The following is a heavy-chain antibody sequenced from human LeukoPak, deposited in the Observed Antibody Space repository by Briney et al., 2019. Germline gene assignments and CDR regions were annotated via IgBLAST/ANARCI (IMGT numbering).Heavy chain of an antibody. CDR2: IYTSGST. Sequence: SRTLSLTCTVSGGSISSGDHYWSWIRQPPGRGLEWIGRIYTSGSTNYNPSLKSRVTMSVDTSKNQFSLKLSSVTAADTAVYYCARGPARGYSYGFIDYWGQGTLVTVSS. D-gene: IGHD5-18*01. CDR1: GGSISSGDHY. V-gene: IGHV4-61*02. J-gene: IGHJ4*02. CDR3: ARGPARGYSYGFIDY.